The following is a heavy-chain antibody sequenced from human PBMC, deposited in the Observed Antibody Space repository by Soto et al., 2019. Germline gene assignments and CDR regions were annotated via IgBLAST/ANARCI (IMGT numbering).Heavy chain of an antibody. CDR2: VKSDGSSI. D-gene: IGHD6-19*01. Sequence: GESLKISCSASGFTFSKYWMDLGRPAPTIGVLWGSRVKSDGSSICYADSVKGRVTISRDNAKNTLYLQMNSLRAEDTAVYYCARVLYSSGWYGGFDYWGQGTLVTVSS. CDR1: GFTFSKYW. CDR3: ARVLYSSGWYGGFDY. J-gene: IGHJ4*02. V-gene: IGHV3-74*01.